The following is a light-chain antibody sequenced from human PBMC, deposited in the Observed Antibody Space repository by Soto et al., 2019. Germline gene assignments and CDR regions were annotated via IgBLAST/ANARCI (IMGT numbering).Light chain of an antibody. Sequence: DIQMTQSPSSLSASVGDRVTISCQASQDISNRLNWYQQKPGTAPKLLIYDASLLETGVPSRFSGGGSGTDFTFTISSLHPEDFATYYCQQIDNLLFTFGQGTKLEI. CDR1: QDISNR. V-gene: IGKV1-33*01. CDR2: DAS. J-gene: IGKJ2*01. CDR3: QQIDNLLFT.